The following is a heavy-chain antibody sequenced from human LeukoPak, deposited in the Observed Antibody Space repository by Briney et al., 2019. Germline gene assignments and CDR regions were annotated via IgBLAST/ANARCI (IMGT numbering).Heavy chain of an antibody. CDR3: ARDLIYYYDSSGYDDY. D-gene: IGHD3-22*01. CDR2: ISSSSSYI. Sequence: GGSLRLSCAASGFTLSSYEMNWVRQAPGKGLEWVSSISSSSSYIYYADSVKGRFTISRDNAKNSLYLQMNSLRAEDTAVYYCARDLIYYYDSSGYDDYWGQGTLVTVSS. V-gene: IGHV3-21*01. CDR1: GFTLSSYE. J-gene: IGHJ4*02.